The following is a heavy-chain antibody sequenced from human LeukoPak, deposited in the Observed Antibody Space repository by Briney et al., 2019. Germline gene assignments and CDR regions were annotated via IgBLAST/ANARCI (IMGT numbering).Heavy chain of an antibody. Sequence: PGGSLRLSCVASGFNFNIYVMTWVRQAPGKGLEWVSRISGSGDTTDYADSVRGRFTISRDNSKNTLYLQMNSLRADDTAVYYCAKVESLQVFDYWGQGTLVTVSS. V-gene: IGHV3-23*01. J-gene: IGHJ4*02. CDR2: ISGSGDTT. D-gene: IGHD5-24*01. CDR1: GFNFNIYV. CDR3: AKVESLQVFDY.